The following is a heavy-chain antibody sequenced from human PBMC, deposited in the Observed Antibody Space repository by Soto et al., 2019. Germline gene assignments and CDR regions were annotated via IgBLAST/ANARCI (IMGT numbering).Heavy chain of an antibody. CDR1: GGSISSGGYY. V-gene: IGHV4-31*03. CDR2: IYYSGST. D-gene: IGHD1-1*01. J-gene: IGHJ4*02. CDR3: ARWPQLEPRFDY. Sequence: QVQLQESGPGLVKPSQTLSLTCTVSGGSISSGGYYWSWIRQHPEKGREWIGYIYYSGSTYYNPPPKSRFTISEDTSKNKFSLKLSSVTAADTAVDYCARWPQLEPRFDYWGQGTLVTVSS.